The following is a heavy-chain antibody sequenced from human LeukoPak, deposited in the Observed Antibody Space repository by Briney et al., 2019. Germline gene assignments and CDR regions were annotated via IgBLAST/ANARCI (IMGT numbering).Heavy chain of an antibody. CDR2: LHHTGRN. V-gene: IGHV4-39*01. D-gene: IGHD2-21*02. J-gene: IGHJ3*02. CDR3: VAEMTASAAFDI. CDR1: GDSLTSSSHY. Sequence: SSETLSLTCTVSGDSLTSSSHYWGWIRQPPGKSLQWVASLHHTGRNYSNAALKSRVSISMDTAKSQFSLKVNSVTAADSGVYYCVAEMTASAAFDIWGQGTMVAVSS.